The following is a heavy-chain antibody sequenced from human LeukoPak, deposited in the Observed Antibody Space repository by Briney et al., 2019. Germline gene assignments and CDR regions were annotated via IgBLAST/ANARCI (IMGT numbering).Heavy chain of an antibody. CDR2: LSGNGGST. Sequence: GGSLRLSCAASGFTFSSYGMHWVRQAPGKGLEWISSLSGNGGSTYYADSVKGRFTISRDNSKNTLYLQMNSLRAEDTAIYYCASRNYYDSGSYGIDYWGQGTLVTVSS. V-gene: IGHV3-23*01. CDR3: ASRNYYDSGSYGIDY. CDR1: GFTFSSYG. D-gene: IGHD3-22*01. J-gene: IGHJ4*02.